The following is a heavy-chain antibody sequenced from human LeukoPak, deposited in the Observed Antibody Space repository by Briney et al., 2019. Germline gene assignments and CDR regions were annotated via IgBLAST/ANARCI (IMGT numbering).Heavy chain of an antibody. CDR2: IWNDGSRA. CDR3: ARGYSSSWCDY. V-gene: IGHV3-33*01. D-gene: IGHD6-13*01. CDR1: GFTFSRYG. Sequence: GGSLRLSCAASGFTFSRYGMHWVRQAPGKGLEWVAVIWNDGSRAAYADSVKGRFTITRDNSGNTLNLQMNSLRAEDTAVYYCARGYSSSWCDYWGQGTLVTVSS. J-gene: IGHJ4*02.